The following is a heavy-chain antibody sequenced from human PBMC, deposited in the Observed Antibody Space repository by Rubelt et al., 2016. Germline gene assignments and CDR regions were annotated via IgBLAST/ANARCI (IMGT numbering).Heavy chain of an antibody. CDR3: TRAVTGTNDY. CDR1: GFTFSSYW. J-gene: IGHJ4*02. V-gene: IGHV3-74*02. Sequence: VQLVESGGGLVKPGGSLRLSCAASGFTFSSYWMHWVRQVPGKGLVWVSRINSDGSSTIYADSVKGRFTISRDNAKNTLYLQLNSLRAEDTAVYYCTRAVTGTNDYWGQGTLVTVSS. CDR2: INSDGSST. D-gene: IGHD1-1*01.